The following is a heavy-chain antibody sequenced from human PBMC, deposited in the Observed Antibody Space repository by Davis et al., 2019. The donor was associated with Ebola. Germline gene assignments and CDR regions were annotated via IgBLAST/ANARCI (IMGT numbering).Heavy chain of an antibody. J-gene: IGHJ4*02. V-gene: IGHV4-30-4*07. CDR1: GGFISSGGYS. CDR2: YYYTGST. Sequence: MPSETLSLTCAVSGGFISSGGYSWSWIRQPPGKGLEWIGYYYYTGSTYYSPSLKSRVTISIDTSKNQFSLTLSSVTAADTAVYYCARGDSYYDPSGYYAGPEAPDHWGQGTLVSVSS. CDR3: ARGDSYYDPSGYYAGPEAPDH. D-gene: IGHD3-22*01.